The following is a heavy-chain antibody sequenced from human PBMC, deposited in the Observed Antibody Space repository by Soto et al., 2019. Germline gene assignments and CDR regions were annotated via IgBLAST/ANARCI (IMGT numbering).Heavy chain of an antibody. V-gene: IGHV3-7*01. CDR1: GFTFSSYW. D-gene: IGHD6-13*01. CDR2: IKQDGSEK. CDR3: ARDSYSSSWYVSGRY. Sequence: EVQLVESGGGLVQPGGSLRLSCAASGFTFSSYWMSWVRQAPGKGLEWVANIKQDGSEKYYVDSVKGRFTIYRDNAKNSLYLQMNSLRAKDTAVYYCARDSYSSSWYVSGRYWGEGTLVTVSS. J-gene: IGHJ4*02.